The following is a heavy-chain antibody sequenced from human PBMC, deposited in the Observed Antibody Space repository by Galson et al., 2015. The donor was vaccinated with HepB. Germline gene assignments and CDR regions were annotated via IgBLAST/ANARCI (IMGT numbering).Heavy chain of an antibody. J-gene: IGHJ4*02. CDR3: TVTPSGYSYGYGPDY. CDR2: IRSKAYGGTT. D-gene: IGHD5-18*01. V-gene: IGHV3-49*03. Sequence: SLRLSCAASGFTFGDYAMSWFRQAPGKGLEWVGFIRSKAYGGTTEYAASVKGRFTISRDDSKSIAYLQMNSLKTEDTAVYYCTVTPSGYSYGYGPDYWGQGTLVTVSS. CDR1: GFTFGDYA.